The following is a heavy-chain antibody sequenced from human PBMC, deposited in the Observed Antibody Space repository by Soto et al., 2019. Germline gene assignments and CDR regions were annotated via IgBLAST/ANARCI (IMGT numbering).Heavy chain of an antibody. CDR1: GGSLSRYY. D-gene: IGHD6-25*01. J-gene: IGHJ4*02. CDR3: ARGKAAAH. CDR2: IYYTGST. V-gene: IGHV4-59*08. Sequence: QVQLQESGPGLVKPSETLSLTCSVSGGSLSRYYWSWIRQSPGKGLEWIGSIYYTGSTSYNPSLKSRVIVSLDTSKNQFSLNMRSVTAADSAVYYCARGKAAAHWGQGTLVTVSS.